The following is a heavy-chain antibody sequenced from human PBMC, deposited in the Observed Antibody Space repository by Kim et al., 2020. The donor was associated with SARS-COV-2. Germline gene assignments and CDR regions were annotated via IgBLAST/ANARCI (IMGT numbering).Heavy chain of an antibody. CDR3: VKERTSGWYDFDY. J-gene: IGHJ4*02. CDR1: GFTFSSYA. V-gene: IGHV3-64D*06. Sequence: GSLRLSCSASGFTFSSYAMHWVRQAPGKGLEYVSGISTNGGSTYYADSVKDRFIISRDNSRNMLNLQMSSLRSEDTAVYYCVKERTSGWYDFDYWGQGTLVTVSS. CDR2: ISTNGGST. D-gene: IGHD6-19*01.